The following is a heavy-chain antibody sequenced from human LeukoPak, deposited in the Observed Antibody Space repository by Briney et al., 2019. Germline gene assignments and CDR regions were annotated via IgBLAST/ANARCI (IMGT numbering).Heavy chain of an antibody. D-gene: IGHD1-14*01. V-gene: IGHV3-30*02. CDR1: GFTFSDLG. CDR3: AAVDNRVGFDC. Sequence: GRSLRPSCVASGFTFSDLGMHWVRQAPGEGLEWVAFIRYDGSTRSYADSEKGRFTISRENSKTTLFLQRSVMTVDDTALYYCAAVDNRVGFDCWGQGTLVTVAS. CDR2: IRYDGSTR. J-gene: IGHJ4*02.